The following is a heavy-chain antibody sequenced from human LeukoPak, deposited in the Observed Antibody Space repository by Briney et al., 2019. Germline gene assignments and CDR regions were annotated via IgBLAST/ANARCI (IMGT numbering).Heavy chain of an antibody. CDR2: IKQDGSEK. CDR1: GFTFSSYW. CDR3: ARGDRYSSGWSPFDY. Sequence: PGGSLRLSCAASGFTFSSYWMSWVRQAPGKGLEWVANIKQDGSEKYYVDSVKGRFTISRDNAKNSLYLQMNSLRAEDTAVYCCARGDRYSSGWSPFDYWGQGTLVTVSS. J-gene: IGHJ4*02. D-gene: IGHD6-19*01. V-gene: IGHV3-7*03.